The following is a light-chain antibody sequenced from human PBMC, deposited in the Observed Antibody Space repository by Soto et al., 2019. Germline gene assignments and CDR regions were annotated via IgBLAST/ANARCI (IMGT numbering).Light chain of an antibody. CDR3: QQRSDWPPWT. CDR2: DAS. V-gene: IGKV3-11*01. CDR1: QSISSY. Sequence: EIVLTQSPATLSLSPGEGATLSCRASQSISSYLAWYQQKPGQAPRLLIYDASSRATGIPARFSVSGSGTDFPLTISSLEPEDFAVYYCQQRSDWPPWTFGQGTKVEIK. J-gene: IGKJ1*01.